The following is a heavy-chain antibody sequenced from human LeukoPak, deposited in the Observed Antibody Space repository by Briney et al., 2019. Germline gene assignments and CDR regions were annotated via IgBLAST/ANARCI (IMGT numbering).Heavy chain of an antibody. V-gene: IGHV1-24*01. CDR2: FDPEDGET. D-gene: IGHD3-22*01. CDR3: ATRIYYYDSSGYYRYKFDP. CDR1: GYTLTELS. J-gene: IGHJ5*02. Sequence: ASVKVSCKVSGYTLTELSMHWVRQAPGKGLEWMGGFDPEDGETIYAQKFQGRVTMTEDTSTDTAYMGLSSLRSEDTAVYYCATRIYYYDSSGYYRYKFDPWGQGTLVTVSS.